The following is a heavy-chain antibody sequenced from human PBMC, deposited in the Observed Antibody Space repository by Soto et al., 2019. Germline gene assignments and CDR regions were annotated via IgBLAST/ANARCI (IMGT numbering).Heavy chain of an antibody. J-gene: IGHJ5*02. CDR2: INHSGST. D-gene: IGHD1-26*01. CDR3: ARKGDNWFDP. V-gene: IGHV4-34*01. Sequence: XXTLSLAFAVYGGSFSGSYWRWIRQPPGKGLEWSGEINHSGSTNYNPSLKSRVTISVDTSKNQFSLKLRSVTAADTAVYYCARKGDNWFDPWGQGTLVTVSS. CDR1: GGSFSGSY.